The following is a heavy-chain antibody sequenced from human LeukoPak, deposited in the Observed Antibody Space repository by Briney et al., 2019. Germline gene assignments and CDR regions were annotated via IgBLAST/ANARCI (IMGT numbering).Heavy chain of an antibody. V-gene: IGHV3-7*01. CDR2: INRDGSEK. CDR3: ARLGDSSGYSRYNYYYYYYIDV. J-gene: IGHJ6*03. Sequence: GGSLRLSRAASGFAFSNYCMTWVRQAPGKGLEWVANINRDGSEKYYVDSVKGRFTISRDNAKNSLSLQMNSLRAEDTAVYYCARLGDSSGYSRYNYYYYYYIDVWGKGTTVTVSS. CDR1: GFAFSNYC. D-gene: IGHD3-22*01.